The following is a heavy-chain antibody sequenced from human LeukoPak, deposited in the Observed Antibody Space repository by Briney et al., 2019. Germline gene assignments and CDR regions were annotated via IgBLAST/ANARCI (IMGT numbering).Heavy chain of an antibody. CDR2: IRSKAYGGTT. CDR1: GFTFGDYA. CDR3: TRVESSRGVDY. V-gene: IGHV3-49*04. J-gene: IGHJ4*02. Sequence: GRSLRLSCTASGFTFGDYAMSWVRQAPGKGLEWVGFIRSKAYGGTTEYAASVKGRFTISRDDSKSIAYLQMNSLKTEDTAVYYCTRVESSRGVDYWGQGTPVTVSS. D-gene: IGHD2-2*01.